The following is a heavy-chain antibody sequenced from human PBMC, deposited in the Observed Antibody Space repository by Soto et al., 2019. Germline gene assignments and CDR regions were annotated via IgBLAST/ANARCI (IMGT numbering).Heavy chain of an antibody. Sequence: PSETLSLTCAVSCGSISSSNWWSWVRQPPGKGLEWIGEIYHSGSTNYNPSLKSRVTISVDKSKNQFSLKLSSVTAADTAVYYCARGGVDYDFWSGYRLEYWFDPWGQGTLVTVSS. CDR1: CGSISSSNW. CDR2: IYHSGST. D-gene: IGHD3-3*01. CDR3: ARGGVDYDFWSGYRLEYWFDP. J-gene: IGHJ5*02. V-gene: IGHV4-4*02.